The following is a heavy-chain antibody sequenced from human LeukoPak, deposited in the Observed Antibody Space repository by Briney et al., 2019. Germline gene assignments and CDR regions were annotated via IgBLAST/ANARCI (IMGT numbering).Heavy chain of an antibody. CDR2: IYYSGST. CDR3: ARLYDSSGYTNWLDP. CDR1: GGSISSHY. V-gene: IGHV4-59*11. J-gene: IGHJ5*02. Sequence: PSETLSLTCTVSGGSISSHYWSWIRQPPGKGLEWIGYIYYSGSTKYNPSLKSRVTKSVDTSKNQFSLKVSSVTAADTAVYYCARLYDSSGYTNWLDPWGQGTLVTVSS. D-gene: IGHD3-22*01.